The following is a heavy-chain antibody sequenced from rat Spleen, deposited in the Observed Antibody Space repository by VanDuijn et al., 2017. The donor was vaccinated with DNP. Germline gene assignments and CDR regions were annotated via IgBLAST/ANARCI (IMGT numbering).Heavy chain of an antibody. CDR1: GFTCSDYY. J-gene: IGHJ3*01. Sequence: EVQLVQSGGGLVQPGGSLKLSCAASGFTCSDYYMAWVRQAPTKGLEWVTSISPSGGGTYYRDSVKGRFTISRNNANRTLYLQMDSLRSEDTATYYCATSPGPNWFAYWGQGTLVTVSS. CDR2: ISPSGGGT. CDR3: ATSPGPNWFAY. V-gene: IGHV5-25*01. D-gene: IGHD1-4*01.